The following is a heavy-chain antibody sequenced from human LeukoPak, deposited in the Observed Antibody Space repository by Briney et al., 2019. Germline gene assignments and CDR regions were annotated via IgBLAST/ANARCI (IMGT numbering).Heavy chain of an antibody. CDR3: AKEEWIQLWLPSPIDY. J-gene: IGHJ4*02. D-gene: IGHD5-18*01. Sequence: GGSLRLSCAASGFTFSSYAMSWVRQAPGKGLEWVSAISGSGGSTYYADSVKGRFTISRGNSKNTLYLQMNSLRAEDTAVYYCAKEEWIQLWLPSPIDYWGQGTLVTVSS. CDR2: ISGSGGST. V-gene: IGHV3-23*01. CDR1: GFTFSSYA.